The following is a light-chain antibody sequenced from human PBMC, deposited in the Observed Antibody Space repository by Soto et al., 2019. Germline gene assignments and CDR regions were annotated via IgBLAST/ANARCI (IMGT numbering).Light chain of an antibody. J-gene: IGKJ1*01. Sequence: DIQTPQSPSSLSASVGDRVTITCRASQSISSYLNWYQQKPGKAPKLLIYAASSLQSGVPSRFGGSGSGTEFTLTISSLQPDDFATYYCQQYYSLFPTFGQGTKVDIK. V-gene: IGKV1-39*01. CDR2: AAS. CDR3: QQYYSLFPT. CDR1: QSISSY.